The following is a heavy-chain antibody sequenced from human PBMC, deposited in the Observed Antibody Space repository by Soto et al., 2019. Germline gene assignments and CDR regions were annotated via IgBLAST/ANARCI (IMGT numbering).Heavy chain of an antibody. J-gene: IGHJ4*02. CDR1: GGSFSGYY. Sequence: PSETLSLTCAVYGGSFSGYYWSWIRQPPGKGLEWIGEINHSGSTNYNPSLKSRVTISVDTSKNQFSLKLSSVTAADTAVYYCARHASPITGTIPPFFDYWGQGTLVTVSS. CDR3: ARHASPITGTIPPFFDY. CDR2: INHSGST. V-gene: IGHV4-34*01. D-gene: IGHD1-7*01.